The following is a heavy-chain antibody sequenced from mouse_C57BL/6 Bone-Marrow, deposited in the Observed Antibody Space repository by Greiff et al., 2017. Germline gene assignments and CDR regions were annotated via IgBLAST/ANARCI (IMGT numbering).Heavy chain of an antibody. Sequence: QVQLKESGAELMKPGASVKLSCKATGYTFTGYWIEWVKQRPGHGLEWIGEILPGSGSTHYNEKFKGKATFTADTSSNTAYMQLSSLTTEDSAIYYFARNYGYAGSSYVVLFAYWCQGSLVTVSA. J-gene: IGHJ3*01. CDR2: ILPGSGST. V-gene: IGHV1-9*01. D-gene: IGHD1-1*01. CDR3: ARNYGYAGSSYVVLFAY. CDR1: GYTFTGYW.